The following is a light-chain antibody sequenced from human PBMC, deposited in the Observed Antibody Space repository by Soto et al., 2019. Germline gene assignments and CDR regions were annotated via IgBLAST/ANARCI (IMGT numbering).Light chain of an antibody. CDR3: QQYDKWPPT. Sequence: EIVMTQSPATLSVSPGERATLSCGASQVVRDYLAWYQQKPGQAPRLLIHGASTRAPGIPARFSGGGSGTDFTLTISSLQSEDFVVYYCQQYDKWPPTFGQGTKVDIK. J-gene: IGKJ1*01. CDR1: QVVRDY. CDR2: GAS. V-gene: IGKV3-15*01.